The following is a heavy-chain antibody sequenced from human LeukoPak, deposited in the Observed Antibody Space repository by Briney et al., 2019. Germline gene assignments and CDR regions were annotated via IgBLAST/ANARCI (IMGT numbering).Heavy chain of an antibody. J-gene: IGHJ4*02. CDR2: INPNSGGT. CDR3: ASPVGATDTAALGY. D-gene: IGHD1-26*01. V-gene: IGHV1-2*06. CDR1: GYTFTGYY. Sequence: ASVKVSCKASGYTFTGYYMHWVRQAPGQRLEWMGRINPNSGGTNYAQKFQGRVTMTRDTSISTAYMELSRLRSDDTAVYYCASPVGATDTAALGYWGRGTLVTVSS.